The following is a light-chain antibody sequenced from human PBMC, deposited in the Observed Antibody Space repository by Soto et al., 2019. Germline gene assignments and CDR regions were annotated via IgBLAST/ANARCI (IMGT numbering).Light chain of an antibody. J-gene: IGLJ2*01. CDR3: SSYAGSNKFVV. Sequence: QSALTQPPSASGSPGQSVTISCTGTSSDCGGYNYVSGHQQHPGNAPKLIIDDVSKRHSGVPDRFSGSKSGNTASLTVSGLQSEANTDDFRSSYAGSNKFVVFGVGTMMTV. V-gene: IGLV2-8*01. CDR1: SSDCGGYNY. CDR2: DVS.